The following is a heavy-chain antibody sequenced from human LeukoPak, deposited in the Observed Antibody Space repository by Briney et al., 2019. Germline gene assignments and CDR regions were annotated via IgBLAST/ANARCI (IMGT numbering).Heavy chain of an antibody. J-gene: IGHJ5*02. CDR1: GFTFSSYG. CDR2: ISSSSSYI. Sequence: GGSLRLSCAASGFTFSSYGMTWVRQAPGKGLEWVSSISSSSSYIYYADSVKGRFTISRDNAKNSLYLQMNSLRAEDTAVYYCARVYYGSGSYINWFDPWGQGTLVTVSS. D-gene: IGHD3-10*01. CDR3: ARVYYGSGSYINWFDP. V-gene: IGHV3-21*01.